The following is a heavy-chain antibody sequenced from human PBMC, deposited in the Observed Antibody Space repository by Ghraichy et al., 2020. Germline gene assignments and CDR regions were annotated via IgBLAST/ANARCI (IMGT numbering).Heavy chain of an antibody. CDR1: GGSISSSSYY. D-gene: IGHD2-2*01. V-gene: IGHV4-39*01. J-gene: IGHJ4*02. CDR2: IYYSGST. CDR3: ARPNGPDDVVVE. Sequence: SETLSLTCTVSGGSISSSSYYWGWIRQPPGKGLEWIGSIYYSGSTYYNPSLKSRVTISVDTSKNQFSLKLSSVTAADTAVYYCARPNGPDDVVVEWGQGTLVTVSS.